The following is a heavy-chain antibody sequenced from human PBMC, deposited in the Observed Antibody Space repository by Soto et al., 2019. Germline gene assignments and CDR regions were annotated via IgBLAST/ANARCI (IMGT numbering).Heavy chain of an antibody. V-gene: IGHV3-9*01. CDR3: AKDIDTVTTFDGMDV. J-gene: IGHJ6*02. CDR1: GFTFDDYA. CDR2: ISWNSGSI. Sequence: GGSLRLSCAASGFTFDDYAMHWVRQAPGKGLEWVSGISWNSGSIGYADSVKGRFTISRDNAKNSLYLQMNSLRAEDTALYYCAKDIDTVTTFDGMDVWGQGTTVTVSS. D-gene: IGHD4-17*01.